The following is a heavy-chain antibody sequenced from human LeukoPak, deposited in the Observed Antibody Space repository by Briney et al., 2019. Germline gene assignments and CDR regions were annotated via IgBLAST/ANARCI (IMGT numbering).Heavy chain of an antibody. CDR2: INPNSGTT. Sequence: ASVKVSCKASGYSFTAYYMHWVRQAPGQGLEWMGWINPNSGTTNYAQKFQDWVTMTRDTSISTACLELTRLKSDDTAVYYCARYSWDAFDIWGQGTMVTVSS. V-gene: IGHV1-2*04. J-gene: IGHJ3*02. CDR1: GYSFTAYY. CDR3: ARYSWDAFDI. D-gene: IGHD2-21*01.